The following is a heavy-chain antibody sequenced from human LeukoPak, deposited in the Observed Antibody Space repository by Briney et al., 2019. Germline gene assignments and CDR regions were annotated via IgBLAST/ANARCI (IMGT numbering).Heavy chain of an antibody. V-gene: IGHV4-30-2*01. CDR2: IYHSGST. Sequence: SETLSLTCAVSGGSISSGGYSWSWIRHPPGKGLAWIGYIYHSGSTYYNPSLKSRVTISVDRSKNQFSLKLSSVTAADTAVYYCARGLRCSSTSCPTGPPFDYWGQGTLVTVSS. CDR3: ARGLRCSSTSCPTGPPFDY. CDR1: GGSISSGGYS. D-gene: IGHD2-2*01. J-gene: IGHJ4*02.